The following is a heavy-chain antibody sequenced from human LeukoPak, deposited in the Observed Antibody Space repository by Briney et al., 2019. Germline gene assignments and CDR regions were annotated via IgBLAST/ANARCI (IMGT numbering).Heavy chain of an antibody. J-gene: IGHJ4*02. CDR2: ISSSSYI. CDR1: GFTFSSYS. V-gene: IGHV3-21*01. CDR3: ARGATVTQNY. D-gene: IGHD4-17*01. Sequence: GGSLRLSCAASGFTFSSYSMNWVRQAPGKGLEWVSSISSSSYIYYADSVKGRFTISRDNAKNSLYLQMHSLRAEDTAVYYCARGATVTQNYWSQGTLVTVSS.